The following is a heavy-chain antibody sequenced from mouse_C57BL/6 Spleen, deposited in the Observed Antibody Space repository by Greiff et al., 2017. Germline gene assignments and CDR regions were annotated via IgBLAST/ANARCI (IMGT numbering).Heavy chain of an antibody. CDR3: ARDYYGGSYGYWYFDV. V-gene: IGHV5-16*01. D-gene: IGHD1-1*01. CDR2: INYDGSST. Sequence: EVQLVESEGGLVQPGSSMKLSCTASGFTFSDYYMAWVRQVPEKGLEWVANINYDGSSTYYLDSLKSRFIISRDNSKNVLYLKMSSLKSEDTATYYCARDYYGGSYGYWYFDVWGTGTTVTVSS. J-gene: IGHJ1*03. CDR1: GFTFSDYY.